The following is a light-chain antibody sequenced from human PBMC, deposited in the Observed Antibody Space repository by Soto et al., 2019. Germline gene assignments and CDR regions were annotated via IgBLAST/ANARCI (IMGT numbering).Light chain of an antibody. Sequence: EIVLTQSPATLSLSPGERATLSCRASQSVSSYLAWYQQKPGQAPRLLIYDASNRATGVPARFNGSVSGTDFTLTISSLEPEDFAVYYCQQRSNWPLTFGGGTKVEIK. CDR3: QQRSNWPLT. CDR2: DAS. J-gene: IGKJ4*01. CDR1: QSVSSY. V-gene: IGKV3-11*01.